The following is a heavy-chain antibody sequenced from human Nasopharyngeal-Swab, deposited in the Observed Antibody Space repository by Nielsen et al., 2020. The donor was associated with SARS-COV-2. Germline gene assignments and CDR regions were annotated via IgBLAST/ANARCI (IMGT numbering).Heavy chain of an antibody. V-gene: IGHV3-11*05. Sequence: GESLKISCAASGFTFSDYYMSWIRQAPGKGLEWVSYISSSSSYTNYADSVKGRFTISRDNAKNSLYLQTNSLRAEDTAVYYCARDWRGRYFDYWGQGTLVTVLL. CDR2: ISSSSSYT. CDR3: ARDWRGRYFDY. J-gene: IGHJ4*02. D-gene: IGHD3-10*01. CDR1: GFTFSDYY.